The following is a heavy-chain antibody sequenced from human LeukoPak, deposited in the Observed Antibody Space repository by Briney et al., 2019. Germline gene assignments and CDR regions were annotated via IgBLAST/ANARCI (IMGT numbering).Heavy chain of an antibody. D-gene: IGHD1-26*01. J-gene: IGHJ5*02. V-gene: IGHV4-61*01. CDR2: IYNGVNT. Sequence: SETLSLTCTVAGASVSSASYWTWIRQPPGKGVEWIAHIYNGVNTNYNPSLKSRVTISVDTSKNQFSLRLNSVTAADTAVYYCARSRAFNSGAFDPWGQGSLVTVSP. CDR1: GASVSSASY. CDR3: ARSRAFNSGAFDP.